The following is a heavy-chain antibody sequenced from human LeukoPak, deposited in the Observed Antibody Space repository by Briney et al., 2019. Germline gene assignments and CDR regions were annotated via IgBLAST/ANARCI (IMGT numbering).Heavy chain of an antibody. D-gene: IGHD1-26*01. Sequence: GGSLRLSCAASGFTVSSNYMTWVRQAPGKGLEWVSVIYSDGSTFYADSVKGRFTISRDNAKNSLYLQVNSLRDEDTAVYYCAKSESYRFDYWGQGTLVTVSS. CDR3: AKSESYRFDY. CDR1: GFTVSSNY. J-gene: IGHJ4*02. CDR2: IYSDGST. V-gene: IGHV3-53*01.